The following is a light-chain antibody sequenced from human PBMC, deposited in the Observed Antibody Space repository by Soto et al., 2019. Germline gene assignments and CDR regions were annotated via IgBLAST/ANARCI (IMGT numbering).Light chain of an antibody. Sequence: EIVLTQSPATLSLSPGERATLSCRASQSVSSYLAWYQQKSGQAPRLLIYDASNRATGIPARFSGSGSGTDFTLTISSLEPEDFAVYYCQQRSNQFNFGPGTKVDIK. V-gene: IGKV3-11*01. CDR3: QQRSNQFN. CDR2: DAS. J-gene: IGKJ3*01. CDR1: QSVSSY.